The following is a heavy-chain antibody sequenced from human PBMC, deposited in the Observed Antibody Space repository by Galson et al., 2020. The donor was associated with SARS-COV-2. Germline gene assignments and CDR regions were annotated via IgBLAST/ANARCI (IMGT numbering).Heavy chain of an antibody. CDR1: GASISSGGYY. CDR3: ARGASRQAAAGADFQH. D-gene: IGHD6-13*01. CDR2: LSFSGTT. Sequence: SETLSLTCTVSGASISSGGYYWSWIRQNPGKGLEWIGYLSFSGTTWYNPSLKSRLTMSLDTSKNQFSLRLSSVTAADTAVYYCARGASRQAAAGADFQHWGQGTLVTVSS. J-gene: IGHJ1*01. V-gene: IGHV4-31*03.